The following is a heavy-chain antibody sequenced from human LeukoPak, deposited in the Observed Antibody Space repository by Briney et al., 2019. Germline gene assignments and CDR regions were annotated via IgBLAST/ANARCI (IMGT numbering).Heavy chain of an antibody. J-gene: IGHJ6*04. Sequence: SVKVSCKASGGTFSSYAISWVRQAPGQGLEWMGGIIPIFGTANYAQKFQGRVTITADESTSTAYMELSSLRSEDTAVYYCARDNGDDPYYGMDAWGKGTTVTVSS. V-gene: IGHV1-69*01. CDR2: IIPIFGTA. D-gene: IGHD4-17*01. CDR1: GGTFSSYA. CDR3: ARDNGDDPYYGMDA.